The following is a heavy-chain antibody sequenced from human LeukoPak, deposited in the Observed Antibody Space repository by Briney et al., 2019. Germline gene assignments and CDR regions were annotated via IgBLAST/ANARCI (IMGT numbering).Heavy chain of an antibody. CDR3: AREESGYDLYYYYYYGMDV. J-gene: IGHJ6*02. D-gene: IGHD5-12*01. CDR2: ISAYNGNT. Sequence: ASVKVSCKASGYTFTSYGISGVRQAPGQGLEWMGWISAYNGNTNYAQKLQGRVTMTTDTSTSTAYMELRSLRSDDTAVYYRAREESGYDLYYYYYYGMDVWGQGTTVTVSS. V-gene: IGHV1-18*01. CDR1: GYTFTSYG.